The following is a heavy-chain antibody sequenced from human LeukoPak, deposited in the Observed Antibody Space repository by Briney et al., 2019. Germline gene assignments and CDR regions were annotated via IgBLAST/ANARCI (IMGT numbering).Heavy chain of an antibody. CDR2: ISSSGSTI. V-gene: IGHV3-48*03. D-gene: IGHD2-15*01. CDR1: GFTFSNYE. CDR3: AREIVVEGYFDL. J-gene: IGHJ2*01. Sequence: PGGSLRLSCAASGFTFSNYEMVWLRQAPGKGLEWISYISSSGSTIYYADSVKGRFTVSRDNAENSLYLHMSSLRAEDTAVYYCAREIVVEGYFDLWGRGTLVTVSS.